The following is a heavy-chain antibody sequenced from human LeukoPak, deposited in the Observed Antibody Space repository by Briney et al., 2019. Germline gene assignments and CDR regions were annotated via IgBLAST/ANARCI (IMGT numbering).Heavy chain of an antibody. CDR3: ARDDGGNPNDAFDI. CDR2: INSNDGSR. D-gene: IGHD4-23*01. CDR1: GFTFSDFW. Sequence: PGGSLRLSCTASGFTFSDFWXHWVXQAPGXGLVWVSRINSNDGSRGYADSARGRFTISRDNAKNTLYLQMNTLRSEDTAVYYCARDDGGNPNDAFDIWGQGTMVTVSS. V-gene: IGHV3-74*01. J-gene: IGHJ3*02.